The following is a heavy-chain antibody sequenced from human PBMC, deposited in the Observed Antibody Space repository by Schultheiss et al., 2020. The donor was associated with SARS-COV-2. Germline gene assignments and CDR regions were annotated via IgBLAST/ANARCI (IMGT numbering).Heavy chain of an antibody. Sequence: ASVKVSCKASGYTFTSYGISWVRQAPGQGLEWMGWISAYNGNTNYAQKFQGRVTMTRDTSISTAYMELSRLRSDDTAVYYCAREGDFWSGYRKPYWYFDLWGRGTLVTVSS. CDR2: ISAYNGNT. CDR1: GYTFTSYG. V-gene: IGHV1-18*01. CDR3: AREGDFWSGYRKPYWYFDL. D-gene: IGHD3-3*01. J-gene: IGHJ2*01.